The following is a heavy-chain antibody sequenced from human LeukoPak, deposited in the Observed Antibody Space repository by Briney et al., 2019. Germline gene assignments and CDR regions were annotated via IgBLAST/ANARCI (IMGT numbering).Heavy chain of an antibody. V-gene: IGHV3-64D*06. CDR2: ISVNGGNT. D-gene: IGHD3-10*01. J-gene: IGHJ4*02. CDR1: GFTFSNFA. Sequence: GGSLRLSCSASGFTFSNFAMHWVRQAPGKGLEYVSSISVNGGNTYYADSVKGRFTISRANSKNTLSLQMSSLRLEDTAIYYCVKSRGPLVRGYHFDYWGQGTLVTVSS. CDR3: VKSRGPLVRGYHFDY.